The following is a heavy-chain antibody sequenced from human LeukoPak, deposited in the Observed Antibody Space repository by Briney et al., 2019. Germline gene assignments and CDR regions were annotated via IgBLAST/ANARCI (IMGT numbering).Heavy chain of an antibody. CDR3: ARTLGGCSGGSCYSGSFDY. Sequence: PGGSLRLSCAASGFTFSSYGMHWVRQAPGKGLEWVAVIWYDGSNKYYADSVKRRFTISRDNSKNTLYLQMNSLRAEDTAVYYCARTLGGCSGGSCYSGSFDYWGQGTLVTVSS. CDR1: GFTFSSYG. V-gene: IGHV3-33*01. D-gene: IGHD2-15*01. CDR2: IWYDGSNK. J-gene: IGHJ4*02.